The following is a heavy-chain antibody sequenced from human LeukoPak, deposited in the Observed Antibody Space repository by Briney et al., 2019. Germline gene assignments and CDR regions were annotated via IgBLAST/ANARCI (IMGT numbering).Heavy chain of an antibody. Sequence: GGSLRLSCAAPGFTFNGYGMHWVRQAPGKGLEWVAFISYDGSAKYYADSVKGRFTVSRDNSNDTLFLQMNSLRAEDTALYSCAKDFSEGGSYAYWGQGTLVTVSS. V-gene: IGHV3-30*18. CDR3: AKDFSEGGSYAY. J-gene: IGHJ4*02. CDR2: ISYDGSAK. D-gene: IGHD1-26*01. CDR1: GFTFNGYG.